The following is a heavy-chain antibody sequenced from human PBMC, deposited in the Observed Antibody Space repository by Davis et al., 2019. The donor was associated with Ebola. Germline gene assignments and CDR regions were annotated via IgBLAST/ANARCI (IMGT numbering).Heavy chain of an antibody. D-gene: IGHD3-10*01. CDR2: ISASGGAT. CDR1: GFLFSSYA. Sequence: GESLKISCAASGFLFSSYAMSWVRQAPGRGLEWVSSISASGGATFYADSVKGRIVMSRDNSNDTLYLRMNNLRAEDTAIYYCAKNLTAYYGSGKVFDYWRQGTRVTVSS. CDR3: AKNLTAYYGSGKVFDY. V-gene: IGHV3-23*01. J-gene: IGHJ4*02.